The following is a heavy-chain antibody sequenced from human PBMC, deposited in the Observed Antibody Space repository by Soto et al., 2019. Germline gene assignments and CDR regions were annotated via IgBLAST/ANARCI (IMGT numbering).Heavy chain of an antibody. D-gene: IGHD2-15*01. Sequence: EVQLVESGGGVVQPGESLRLSCAASGFTFSAYDMHWVRQTTGKGLEWVSAIGAADDPYYLGSVKGRFTISRENAKNSLYLQMNSLRAEDTAVYYCARAYSGRLRRRADYYFAMDVWGQGTTVTVSS. V-gene: IGHV3-13*05. CDR1: GFTFSAYD. CDR2: IGAADDP. CDR3: ARAYSGRLRRRADYYFAMDV. J-gene: IGHJ6*02.